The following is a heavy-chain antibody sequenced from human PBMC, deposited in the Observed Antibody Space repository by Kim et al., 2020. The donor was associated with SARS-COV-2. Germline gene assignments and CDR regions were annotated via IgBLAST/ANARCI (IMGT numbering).Heavy chain of an antibody. V-gene: IGHV3-30-3*01. J-gene: IGHJ4*02. D-gene: IGHD1-26*01. Sequence: GGSLRLSCAASGFTFSSYAMHWVRQAPGKGLEWVAVISYDGSNKYYADSVKGRFTISRDNSKNTLYLQMNSLRAEDTAVYYCARISSGSYRGYFDYWGQGTLVTVSS. CDR2: ISYDGSNK. CDR3: ARISSGSYRGYFDY. CDR1: GFTFSSYA.